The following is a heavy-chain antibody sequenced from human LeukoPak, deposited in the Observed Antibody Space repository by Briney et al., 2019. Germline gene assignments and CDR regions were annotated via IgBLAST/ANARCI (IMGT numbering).Heavy chain of an antibody. CDR1: GDSVSINNAA. Sequence: SPTLSLTYAISGDSVSINNAAWSWVRQSPARGLEWLGRKYYRYKWYIDYAGYVKSRITLNPDTSKNQFSLQLYSVTPEDTAVYYCARSISSGGFRLYYWGQGTLVTGSS. D-gene: IGHD3-3*02. CDR3: ARSISSGGFRLYY. J-gene: IGHJ4*02. V-gene: IGHV6-1*01. CDR2: KYYRYKWYI.